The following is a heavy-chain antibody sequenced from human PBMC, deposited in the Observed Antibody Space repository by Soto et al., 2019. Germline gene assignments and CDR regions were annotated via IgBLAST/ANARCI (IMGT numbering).Heavy chain of an antibody. D-gene: IGHD2-21*02. Sequence: GGSLRLSCAASGFTFDDYAMHWVRQAPGKGLEWVSGISWNSGSIGYADSVKGRFTISRDNAKNSLYLQMNSLRAEDTALYYCAKDINPCSDSVSYYGMDVWGQGTTVTVSS. CDR1: GFTFDDYA. V-gene: IGHV3-9*01. J-gene: IGHJ6*02. CDR3: AKDINPCSDSVSYYGMDV. CDR2: ISWNSGSI.